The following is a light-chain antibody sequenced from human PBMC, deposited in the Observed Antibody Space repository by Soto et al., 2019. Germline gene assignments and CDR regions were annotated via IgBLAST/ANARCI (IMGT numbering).Light chain of an antibody. V-gene: IGKV3-15*01. CDR3: QQYNNWPFT. Sequence: DIVVTQSPATLSASPGERVTLSCRASQFVSSRLAWYQQRPGQVPRLLIYGASTRATGIPARFSGSGSGTEFTLTISSLQSEDFAVYYCQQYNNWPFTFGPGTKVDIK. CDR1: QFVSSR. J-gene: IGKJ3*01. CDR2: GAS.